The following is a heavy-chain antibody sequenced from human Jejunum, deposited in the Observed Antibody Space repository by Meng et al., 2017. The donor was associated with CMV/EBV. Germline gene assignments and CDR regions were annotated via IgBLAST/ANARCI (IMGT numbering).Heavy chain of an antibody. Sequence: FSVNSNFMPWVRQAPGKGLEWVAVGYSAGMTYYADSVKGRFTISRDNSKNTMFLQMNGLRLEDTAMYYCAAEVAVRNYFSYGMDVWGQGTTVTVSS. V-gene: IGHV3-66*02. J-gene: IGHJ6*02. CDR3: AAEVAVRNYFSYGMDV. D-gene: IGHD3-10*01. CDR2: GYSAGMT. CDR1: FSVNSNF.